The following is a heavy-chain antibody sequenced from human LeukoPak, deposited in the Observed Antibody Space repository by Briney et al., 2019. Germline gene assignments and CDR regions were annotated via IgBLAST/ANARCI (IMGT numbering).Heavy chain of an antibody. D-gene: IGHD1-26*01. CDR1: GGSLSGYY. J-gene: IGHJ6*02. Sequence: SETLSLTCAVYGGSLSGYYWSWIRQPPGKGLEWIGEINHSGSTNYNPSLKSRVTISVDTSKNQFSLKLSSVTAADTAVYYCARADSGSYYYYYYGMDVWGQGTTVTVSS. V-gene: IGHV4-34*01. CDR3: ARADSGSYYYYYYGMDV. CDR2: INHSGST.